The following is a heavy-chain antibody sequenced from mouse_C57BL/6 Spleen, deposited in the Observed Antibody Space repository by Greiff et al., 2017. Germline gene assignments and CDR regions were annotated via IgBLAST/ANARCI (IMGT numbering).Heavy chain of an antibody. V-gene: IGHV7-1*01. CDR2: SRNKANDYTT. Sequence: EVKVVESGGGLVQSGRSLRLSCATSGFTFRDFYMEWVRQAPGKGLEGIAASRNKANDYTTEYSASVKGRFIVSSDTAQSILYRQMNALRAEDTAIYYCARDATWPSRYFYVWGTGTTVTVSS. J-gene: IGHJ1*03. D-gene: IGHD5-1*01. CDR1: GFTFRDFY. CDR3: ARDATWPSRYFYV.